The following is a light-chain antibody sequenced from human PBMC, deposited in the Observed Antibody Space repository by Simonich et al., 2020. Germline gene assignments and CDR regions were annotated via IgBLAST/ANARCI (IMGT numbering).Light chain of an antibody. CDR1: QRVLYSSNNKNY. J-gene: IGKJ1*01. Sequence: DIVMTQSPDSLAVSLGERATINCKSIQRVLYSSNNKNYLAWYQQKPGQPPKLLIYCASTRESGVPDRFRGSGSGTDFTLTISSRQAEDVAVYYCQQYYSTPWTFGQGTKVEIK. CDR2: CAS. CDR3: QQYYSTPWT. V-gene: IGKV4-1*01.